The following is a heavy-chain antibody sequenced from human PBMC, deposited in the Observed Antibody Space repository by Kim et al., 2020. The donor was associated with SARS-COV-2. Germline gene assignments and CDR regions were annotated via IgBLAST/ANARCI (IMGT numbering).Heavy chain of an antibody. J-gene: IGHJ6*01. CDR3: ARDWGAYTGYRDYSDGMDV. D-gene: IGHD2-21*01. CDR1: GGSISTYY. V-gene: IGHV4-59*13. CDR2: IYYTGTS. Sequence: SETLSLTCSVSGGSISTYYWTWIRQPPGKGLEWVGNIYYTGTSNYNPTLKSRVTISVDTSKTQFSLNLNSVTATATAVYFCARDWGAYTGYRDYSDGMDV.